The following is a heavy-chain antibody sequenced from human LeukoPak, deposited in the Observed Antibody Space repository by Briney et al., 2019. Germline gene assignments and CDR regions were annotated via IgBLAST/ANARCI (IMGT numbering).Heavy chain of an antibody. D-gene: IGHD6-6*01. CDR2: ISYDGSNK. V-gene: IGHV3-30*01. J-gene: IGHJ4*02. CDR3: ARDLSSSHTFDY. CDR1: GFTFSSYA. Sequence: GGPLRLSCAASGFTFSSYAMHWVRQAPGKGLEWVAVISYDGSNKYYADSVKGRFTISRDNSKNTLYLQMNSLRAEDTAVYYCARDLSSSHTFDYWGQGTLVTVSS.